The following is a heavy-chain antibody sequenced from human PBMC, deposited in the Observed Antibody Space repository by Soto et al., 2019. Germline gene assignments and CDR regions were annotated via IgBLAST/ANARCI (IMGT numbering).Heavy chain of an antibody. CDR1: GGSMRNYF. V-gene: IGHV4-59*01. CDR2: IHYSGTT. J-gene: IGHJ4*02. CDR3: AAGEASSRNLAPYYLDF. D-gene: IGHD6-13*01. Sequence: SETLSLTCTVSGGSMRNYFWTWIRQPPGKGLEWIGYIHYSGTTSFFPSYNPSLRSRVTISEDTSKNQFSLKLLSVTTADTAVYFCAAGEASSRNLAPYYLDFWGQGTLVTVS.